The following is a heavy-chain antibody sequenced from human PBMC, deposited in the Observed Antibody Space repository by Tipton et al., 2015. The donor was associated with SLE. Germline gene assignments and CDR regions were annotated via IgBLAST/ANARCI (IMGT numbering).Heavy chain of an antibody. CDR1: GYTFTYRY. J-gene: IGHJ5*02. CDR3: ARGSGYYDFWSGYPPRYNWFDP. D-gene: IGHD3-3*01. CDR2: ITPFHGNT. Sequence: QSGAEVKKTGSSVKVSCKASGYTFTYRYLHWVRQAPGQALEWMGWITPFHGNTNYAQKFQDRVTITRDRSMSTAYMELSSLRSEDPAVYYCARGSGYYDFWSGYPPRYNWFDPWGQGTLVTVSS. V-gene: IGHV1-45*02.